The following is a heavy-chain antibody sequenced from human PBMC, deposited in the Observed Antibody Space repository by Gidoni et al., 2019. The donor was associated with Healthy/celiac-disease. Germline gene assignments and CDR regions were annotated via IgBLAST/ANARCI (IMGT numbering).Heavy chain of an antibody. CDR2: ISGSGGST. CDR3: AKGLIWGLAARRYFDY. CDR1: GFPFSSYA. Sequence: EVQLLESGGGLVQPGGSLRLSCAAYGFPFSSYAMSWVRQAPGKGLEWVSAISGSGGSTYYADSGKGRFTISRDNSKNTLYLQMNSLRAEDTAVYYCAKGLIWGLAARRYFDYWGQGTLVTVSS. V-gene: IGHV3-23*01. D-gene: IGHD6-6*01. J-gene: IGHJ4*02.